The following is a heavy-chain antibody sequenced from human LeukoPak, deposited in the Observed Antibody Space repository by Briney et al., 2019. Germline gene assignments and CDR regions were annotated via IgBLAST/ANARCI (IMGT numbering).Heavy chain of an antibody. V-gene: IGHV3-23*01. D-gene: IGHD5-12*01. Sequence: GGSLRLSCAASGFTFSSYAMSWVRQAPGKGLEWVSAISGSGGTTYYADSVKGRFTISRDNSKNTLYLQMNSLRAEDTAVYYCARAVYSGYDLDYWGQGTLVTVSS. CDR1: GFTFSSYA. CDR3: ARAVYSGYDLDY. CDR2: ISGSGGTT. J-gene: IGHJ4*02.